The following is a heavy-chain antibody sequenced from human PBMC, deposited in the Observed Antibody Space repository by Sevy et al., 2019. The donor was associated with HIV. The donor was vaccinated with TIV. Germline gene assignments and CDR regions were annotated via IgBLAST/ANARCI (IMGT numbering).Heavy chain of an antibody. Sequence: SETLSLTCTVSGGSISSGDYYWSWIRQPPGKGLEWIGYIYYSGSTYYNPSLKSRVTISVDPSKNQFSLKLSTVTAADTAVYYCAREGVDCTNGVCFPYYYYGMDVWGQGTTVTVSS. CDR3: AREGVDCTNGVCFPYYYYGMDV. CDR2: IYYSGST. J-gene: IGHJ6*02. V-gene: IGHV4-30-4*01. CDR1: GGSISSGDYY. D-gene: IGHD2-8*01.